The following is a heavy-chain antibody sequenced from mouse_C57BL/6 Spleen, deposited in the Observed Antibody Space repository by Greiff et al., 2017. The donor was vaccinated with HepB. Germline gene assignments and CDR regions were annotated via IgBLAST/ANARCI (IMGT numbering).Heavy chain of an antibody. D-gene: IGHD4-1*01. CDR1: GYTFTDYY. V-gene: IGHV1-26*01. CDR3: ACRDWDRAMDY. CDR2: IKPNNGGT. Sequence: EVQLQQSGPELVKPGASVKISCKASGYTFTDYYMNWVKQSHGKSLEWIGEIKPNNGGTSYNQKFKGKATLTVDKSSSTAYMELRSLTSEDSAVYYCACRDWDRAMDYWGQGTSVTVSS. J-gene: IGHJ4*01.